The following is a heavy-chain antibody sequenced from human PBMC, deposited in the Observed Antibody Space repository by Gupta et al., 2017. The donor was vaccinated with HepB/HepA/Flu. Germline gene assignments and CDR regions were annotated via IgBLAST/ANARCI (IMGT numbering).Heavy chain of an antibody. J-gene: IGHJ4*02. CDR1: GFSFNNYA. D-gene: IGHD4-17*01. CDR2: ISDRGT. Sequence: EVQLLESGGGLVQPGESLRLSCAASGFSFNNYAMSWVRQAPGKGLEWLSGISDRGTKYADSVKGRFTISRDTSKNILYLQMNSLRAEDTAIYYCARDDDYSDLRPFDCWGQGSLVTVSS. CDR3: ARDDDYSDLRPFDC. V-gene: IGHV3-23*01.